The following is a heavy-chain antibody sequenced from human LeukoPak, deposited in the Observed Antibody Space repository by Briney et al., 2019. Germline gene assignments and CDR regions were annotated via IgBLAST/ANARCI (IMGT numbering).Heavy chain of an antibody. D-gene: IGHD6-13*01. CDR1: GFTVSSNY. J-gene: IGHJ3*02. CDR2: TYSGGST. CDR3: AREGAAAGLVDDAFDI. V-gene: IGHV3-66*01. Sequence: GGSLRLSCAASGFTVSSNYMSWVRQAPGKGLVWVSVTYSGGSTYYADSVKGRFTISRDNSKNTLYLQMNSLRAEDTAVYYCAREGAAAGLVDDAFDIWGQGTMVTVSS.